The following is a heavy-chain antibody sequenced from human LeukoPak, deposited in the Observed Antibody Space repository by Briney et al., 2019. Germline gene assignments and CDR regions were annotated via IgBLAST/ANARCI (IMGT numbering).Heavy chain of an antibody. J-gene: IGHJ4*02. Sequence: GGSLRLSCAASGFTFSSYAMCWVRQAPGKGLEWVSAISGSGGSTYYADSVKGRFTISRDNAKNSLYLQMNSLRAEDTALYYCAKDITIAVAGREGPYFDYWGQGTLVTVSS. CDR1: GFTFSSYA. CDR3: AKDITIAVAGREGPYFDY. CDR2: ISGSGGST. D-gene: IGHD6-19*01. V-gene: IGHV3-23*01.